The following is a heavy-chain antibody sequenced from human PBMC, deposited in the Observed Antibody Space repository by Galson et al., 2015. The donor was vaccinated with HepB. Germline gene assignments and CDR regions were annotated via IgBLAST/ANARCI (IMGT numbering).Heavy chain of an antibody. CDR1: GGPISSYY. J-gene: IGHJ5*02. CDR3: AKAGSSWGYVRFGP. Sequence: SETLSLTCNVLGGPISSYYWSWIRQPPGKGLEWIGDIYYSGGVTYNPSLKGRVSISVDRSNRRFSLQLTSVTAADTARYFCAKAGSSWGYVRFGPSGPGIRLTISS. V-gene: IGHV4-59*01. CDR2: IYYSGGV. D-gene: IGHD3-10*01.